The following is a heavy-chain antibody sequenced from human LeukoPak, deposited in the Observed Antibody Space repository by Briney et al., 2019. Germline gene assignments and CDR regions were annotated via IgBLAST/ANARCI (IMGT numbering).Heavy chain of an antibody. V-gene: IGHV3-33*01. Sequence: GGSLRLSCAASGFTFSSYVVHWVRQAPGKGLEWVAGIWYDGSNYYYADSVKGRFTISRDNSKNTLYLQMNSLRAEDTGVYYCARDGRALLRDFDYWGQGTLVTVSS. D-gene: IGHD1-26*01. CDR3: ARDGRALLRDFDY. CDR2: IWYDGSNY. CDR1: GFTFSSYV. J-gene: IGHJ4*02.